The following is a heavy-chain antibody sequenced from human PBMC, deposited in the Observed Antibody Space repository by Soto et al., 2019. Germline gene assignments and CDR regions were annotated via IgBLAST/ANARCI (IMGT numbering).Heavy chain of an antibody. CDR1: GFTFSSYG. D-gene: IGHD6-19*01. CDR2: ISYDGSNK. J-gene: IGHJ6*02. V-gene: IGHV3-30*18. CDR3: AKETLLAVAGTRFNYGMDV. Sequence: GGSLRLSCAASGFTFSSYGMHWVRQAPGKGLEWVAVISYDGSNKYYADSVKGRFTISRDNSKNTLYLQMNSLRAEDTAVYYCAKETLLAVAGTRFNYGMDVWGQGTTVTVSS.